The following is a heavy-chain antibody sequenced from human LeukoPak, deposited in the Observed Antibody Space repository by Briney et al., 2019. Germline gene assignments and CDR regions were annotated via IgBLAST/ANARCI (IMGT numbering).Heavy chain of an antibody. Sequence: ASVKVSCKASGGTFSSYAISWVRQAPGQGLEWMGGIIPIFGTANYAQKFQGRVTITADESTSTAYMELRSLRSDDTAVYYCARDLRYSSRCPLGYWGQGTLVTVSS. CDR2: IIPIFGTA. V-gene: IGHV1-69*13. CDR1: GGTFSSYA. J-gene: IGHJ4*02. CDR3: ARDLRYSSRCPLGY. D-gene: IGHD6-13*01.